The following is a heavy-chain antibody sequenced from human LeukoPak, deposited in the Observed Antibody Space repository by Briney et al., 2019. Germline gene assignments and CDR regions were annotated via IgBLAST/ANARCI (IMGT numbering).Heavy chain of an antibody. CDR2: INTDSGNS. Sequence: ASVKVSCKASGYTFTSNALNWVRQSPGQGLEWMGWINTDSGNSTYAQGFTGRFVFSLDTSVSTAYLQINSLEAEDTAMYYCARGIGYCSDFSCHLDPWGQGTLVTVSS. CDR3: ARGIGYCSDFSCHLDP. J-gene: IGHJ5*02. V-gene: IGHV7-4-1*02. D-gene: IGHD2-15*01. CDR1: GYTFTSNA.